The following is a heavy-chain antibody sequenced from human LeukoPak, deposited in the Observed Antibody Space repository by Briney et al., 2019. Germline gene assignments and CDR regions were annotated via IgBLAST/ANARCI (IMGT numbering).Heavy chain of an antibody. Sequence: ASVKVSCKASGYTFTSYYIHWVRQAPGQGLEWMGIIYPGGGSTSYAQKFQGRVTMTRDMSTSTVYMELSSLRSEDTAVYYCARDRTVGATPIFDYWGQGTLVTVSS. V-gene: IGHV1-46*01. CDR1: GYTFTSYY. CDR2: IYPGGGST. CDR3: ARDRTVGATPIFDY. D-gene: IGHD1-26*01. J-gene: IGHJ4*02.